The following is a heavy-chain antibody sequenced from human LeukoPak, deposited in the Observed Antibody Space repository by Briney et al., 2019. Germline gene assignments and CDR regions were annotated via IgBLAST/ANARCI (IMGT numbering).Heavy chain of an antibody. V-gene: IGHV4-4*07. Sequence: SETLSLTCTVSGGSISTYSWTWVRQSPGKGLEWIGSVVTTTTNYSPALRSRVAISVHTSKTQFSLRLESVTTADTAVYYCARDTTVASGMQFWGQGALVTVSS. J-gene: IGHJ4*02. CDR3: ARDTTVASGMQF. CDR1: GGSISTYS. CDR2: VVTTTT. D-gene: IGHD6-19*01.